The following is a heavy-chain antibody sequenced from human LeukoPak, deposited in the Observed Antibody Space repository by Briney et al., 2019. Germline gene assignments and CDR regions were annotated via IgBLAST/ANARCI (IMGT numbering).Heavy chain of an antibody. Sequence: GASVKVSCKASGYTFTGYYMHWVRQAPGQGLEWMGWINPNSGGTNYAQKFQGRVTMTRDTSISTAYMELSRLRSDDTAVYYCARAMGNGPRAYYYYGMDVWGQGTTVTDSS. J-gene: IGHJ6*02. CDR2: INPNSGGT. V-gene: IGHV1-2*02. CDR1: GYTFTGYY. D-gene: IGHD5-18*01. CDR3: ARAMGNGPRAYYYYGMDV.